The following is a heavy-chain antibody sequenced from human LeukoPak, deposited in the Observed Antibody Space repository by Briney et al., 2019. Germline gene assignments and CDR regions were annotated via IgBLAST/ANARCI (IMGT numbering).Heavy chain of an antibody. CDR2: IYSGGST. CDR1: GFTVSSNY. D-gene: IGHD2-2*01. V-gene: IGHV3-66*02. J-gene: IGHJ3*02. Sequence: GGSLRLSCAASGFTVSSNYMSWVRQAPGKGLEWVSVIYSGGSTYYADSVKGRFTISRDNSKNTLYLQMNSLRAEDTAVYYCARGVRYCSSTSCYSDDAFDIWGQGTMVTVSS. CDR3: ARGVRYCSSTSCYSDDAFDI.